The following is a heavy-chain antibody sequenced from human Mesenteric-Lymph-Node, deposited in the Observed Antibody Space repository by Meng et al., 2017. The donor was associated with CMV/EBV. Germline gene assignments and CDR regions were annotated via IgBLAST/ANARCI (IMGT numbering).Heavy chain of an antibody. CDR2: IYWDDDK. CDR1: GFSLSTSEVG. J-gene: IGHJ1*01. V-gene: IGHV2-5*02. D-gene: IGHD3-10*02. CDR3: ALYYYVGGYFQH. Sequence: CPFSGFSLSTSEVGVGWIRQPPGKALEWLALIYWDDDKRYSPSLKSRLTITKDTSKNQVVLTMTNMDPVDTATYYCALYYYVGGYFQHWGQGTLVTVSS.